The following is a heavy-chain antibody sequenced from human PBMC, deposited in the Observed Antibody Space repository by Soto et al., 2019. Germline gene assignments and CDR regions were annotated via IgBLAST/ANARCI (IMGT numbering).Heavy chain of an antibody. D-gene: IGHD4-17*01. CDR2: IYYSGST. J-gene: IGHJ4*02. Sequence: SETLSLTCTVSGGTISSYYWSWIRQPPGKGLEWIGYIYYSGSTNYNPSLKSRVTISVDTSKNQFSLKLSSVTAADTAVYYCARETRSRDYGDYVDYWGQGTLVTVSS. CDR3: ARETRSRDYGDYVDY. CDR1: GGTISSYY. V-gene: IGHV4-59*01.